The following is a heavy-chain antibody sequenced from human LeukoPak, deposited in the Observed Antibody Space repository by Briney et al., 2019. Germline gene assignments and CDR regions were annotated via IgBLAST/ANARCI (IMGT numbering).Heavy chain of an antibody. CDR3: ARVHAAYPFDY. V-gene: IGHV3-30*02. J-gene: IGHJ4*02. Sequence: SGGSLRLSCAASGFTFSSYGMHWVRQAPGKGLEWVTFIRDDGSNQYYADSVKGRFTISRDNSKNTLYLQMNSLRAEDTAVYYCARVHAAYPFDYWGQGTLVTVSS. CDR1: GFTFSSYG. D-gene: IGHD2-15*01. CDR2: IRDDGSNQ.